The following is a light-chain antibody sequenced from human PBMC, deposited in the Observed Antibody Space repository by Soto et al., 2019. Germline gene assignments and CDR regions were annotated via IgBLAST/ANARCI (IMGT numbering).Light chain of an antibody. CDR2: GNS. CDR3: QSYDSSLSGV. Sequence: QSVLTQPPSVSWAPGQRVTISCTGSSSNIGAGYDVHWYQQLPGTAPKLLIYGNSNRPSGVPDRFSGSKSGTSASLAITGLQAEDQADYYCQSYDSSLSGVFGGGTKLTVL. V-gene: IGLV1-40*01. J-gene: IGLJ2*01. CDR1: SSNIGAGYD.